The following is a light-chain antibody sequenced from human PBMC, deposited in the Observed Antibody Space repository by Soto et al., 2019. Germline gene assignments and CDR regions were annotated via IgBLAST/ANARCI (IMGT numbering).Light chain of an antibody. CDR2: GAS. CDR1: QSPSSNS. V-gene: IGKV3-20*01. Sequence: EIVLTQSPGTLSLSPGERATLSCWASQSPSSNSLAWYQQKPGQAPRLLIYGASSRATGIPDRFRGSGSGTDFTLTISRLEPEDFAVYYCQQYGSSPGTFDQGTKVEIK. CDR3: QQYGSSPGT. J-gene: IGKJ1*01.